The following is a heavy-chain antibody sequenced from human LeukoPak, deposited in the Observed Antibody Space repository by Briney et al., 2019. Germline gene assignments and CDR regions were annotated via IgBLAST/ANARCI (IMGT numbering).Heavy chain of an antibody. CDR1: GFTFSSYE. V-gene: IGHV3-48*03. J-gene: IGHJ5*02. D-gene: IGHD2-2*01. CDR2: ISSSGSNI. CDR3: ARDSSTSPATLDP. Sequence: GGSLRLSCAASGFTFSSYEMNWVRQAPGKGLEWVSYISSSGSNIYYADSVKGRFTISRDNAKNSLYLQMNSLRAEDTAVYYCARDSSTSPATLDPWGQGTLVTVSS.